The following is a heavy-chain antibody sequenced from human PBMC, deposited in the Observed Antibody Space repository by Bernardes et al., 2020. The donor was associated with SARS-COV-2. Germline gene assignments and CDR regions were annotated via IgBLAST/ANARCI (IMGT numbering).Heavy chain of an antibody. J-gene: IGHJ4*02. CDR1: GFTFSTFW. V-gene: IGHV3-7*01. CDR3: ARIYSTSSFDFDY. Sequence: SLRLSCAASGFTFSTFWMTWVRQAPGKGLGWVANINQDGSETFYVDSVKGRFTISRDNAKNSLFMEMNTLRAEDTAVYYCARIYSTSSFDFDYWGQGTLVTVSS. D-gene: IGHD6-6*01. CDR2: INQDGSET.